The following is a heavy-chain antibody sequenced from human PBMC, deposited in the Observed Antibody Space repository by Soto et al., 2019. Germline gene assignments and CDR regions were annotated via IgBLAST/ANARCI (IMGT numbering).Heavy chain of an antibody. J-gene: IGHJ4*02. CDR2: IYYSGST. CDR1: GGSISSYY. V-gene: IGHV4-59*01. CDR3: AGDYGDYGYFDY. Sequence: PSETLSLTCTVSGGSISSYYWSWIRQPPGKGLEWIGYIYYSGSTNYNPSLKSRVTISVDTSKNQFSLKLSSVTAADTAVYYCAGDYGDYGYFDYWGQGTLVTVS. D-gene: IGHD4-17*01.